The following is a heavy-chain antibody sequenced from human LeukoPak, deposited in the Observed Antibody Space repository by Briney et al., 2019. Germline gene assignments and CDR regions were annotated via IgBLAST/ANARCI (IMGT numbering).Heavy chain of an antibody. CDR1: GGSISSYY. V-gene: IGHV4-59*01. D-gene: IGHD6-13*01. CDR2: IYYSGST. CDR3: ARVAGTEDYFDY. J-gene: IGHJ4*02. Sequence: SETLSLTCTVSGGSISSYYWSWIRQPPGKGLEWIGYIYYSGSTNYNPSLKSRVTISVDTSKNQFSLKLSSVTAADTAVYYCARVAGTEDYFDYWGQGTLVTVSS.